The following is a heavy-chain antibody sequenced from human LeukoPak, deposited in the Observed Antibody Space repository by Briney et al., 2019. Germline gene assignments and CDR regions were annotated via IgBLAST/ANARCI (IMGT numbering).Heavy chain of an antibody. V-gene: IGHV3-23*01. CDR1: GFTLSSYE. D-gene: IGHD3-22*01. CDR2: ISGSGGST. Sequence: GGSLRLSCTASGFTLSSYEMSWIRQAPGKGLEWVSAISGSGGSTYYADSVKGRLTISRDNSKNTLYLQMNSLRAEDTAVYYCAKASAMIVVVSKHFDYWGQGTLVTVSS. J-gene: IGHJ4*02. CDR3: AKASAMIVVVSKHFDY.